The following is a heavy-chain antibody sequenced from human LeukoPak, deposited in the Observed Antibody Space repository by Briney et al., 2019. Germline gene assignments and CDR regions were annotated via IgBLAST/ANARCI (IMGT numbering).Heavy chain of an antibody. CDR1: GGSFSGYY. CDR3: ARADCSTTSCPMDV. CDR2: ITHSGST. D-gene: IGHD2-2*01. Sequence: PSETLSLTCAVYGGSFSGYYWSWIRQPPGKGLEWIGEITHSGSTNYNPSLKSRVTISVDTSKNQFSLKLSSVTAADTAVYYCARADCSTTSCPMDVWGQGTTVTVSS. J-gene: IGHJ6*02. V-gene: IGHV4-34*01.